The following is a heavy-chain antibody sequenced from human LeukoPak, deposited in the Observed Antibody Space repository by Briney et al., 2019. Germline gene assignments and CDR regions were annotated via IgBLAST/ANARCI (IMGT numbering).Heavy chain of an antibody. CDR1: GGSFSGYY. CDR2: INHSGSI. V-gene: IGHV4-34*01. Sequence: SETLSLTCAVYGGSFSGYYWSWIRQPPGKGLEWIGEINHSGSINYSPSLKSRVTISVDMSKNQFSLKLSSVTAADTAVYYCARGPPAKPGTGYYYGMDVWGQGTTVTVSS. D-gene: IGHD2-2*01. J-gene: IGHJ6*02. CDR3: ARGPPAKPGTGYYYGMDV.